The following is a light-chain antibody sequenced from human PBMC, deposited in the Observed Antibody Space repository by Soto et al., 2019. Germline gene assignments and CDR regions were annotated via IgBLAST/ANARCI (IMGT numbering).Light chain of an antibody. Sequence: EIVMTQSPATLSVAPGQSASLSSRASQSVSTSVAWYHQKPGQAPRLLVYGASSRATGIPARFSGSGAGTDFTLTITSLESEDFGVYFCQQYKDWPTTFGQGTKVDIK. CDR3: QQYKDWPTT. CDR2: GAS. V-gene: IGKV3-15*01. CDR1: QSVSTS. J-gene: IGKJ1*01.